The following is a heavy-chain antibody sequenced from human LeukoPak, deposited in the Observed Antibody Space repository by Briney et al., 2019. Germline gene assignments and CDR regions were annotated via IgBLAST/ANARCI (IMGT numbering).Heavy chain of an antibody. CDR3: ARVTRGDDYGDYGLHFDY. CDR2: ISSSSSTI. V-gene: IGHV3-48*01. Sequence: GSLRLSCAASGFTFSSYAMSWVRQAPGKGLEWVSYISSSSSTIYYADSVKGRFTISRDNAKNSLYLQMNSLRAEDTAVYYCARVTRGDDYGDYGLHFDYWGQGTLVTVSS. CDR1: GFTFSSYA. D-gene: IGHD4-17*01. J-gene: IGHJ4*02.